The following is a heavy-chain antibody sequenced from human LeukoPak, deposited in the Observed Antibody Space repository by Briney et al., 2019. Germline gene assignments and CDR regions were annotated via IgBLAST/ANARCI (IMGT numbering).Heavy chain of an antibody. CDR3: ARSRYTSSWYPNYYFDY. Sequence: GGSMRLSCAASAFSLSAYNMNWVRQAPGKGLEWVSSISYTGTYIYYADSMKGRFTISRDNAKNSLYLQMNSLRAEDTAVYYCARSRYTSSWYPNYYFDYWGQGTLVTVSS. CDR1: AFSLSAYN. V-gene: IGHV3-21*01. D-gene: IGHD6-13*01. J-gene: IGHJ4*02. CDR2: ISYTGTYI.